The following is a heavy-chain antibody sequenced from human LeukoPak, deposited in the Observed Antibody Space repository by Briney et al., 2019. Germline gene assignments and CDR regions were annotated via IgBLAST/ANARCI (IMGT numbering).Heavy chain of an antibody. V-gene: IGHV5-51*01. J-gene: IGHJ5*02. Sequence: GESLKISCKGSGYSFTSYWIGWVRQMPGKGLEWMGIIYPGDPDTRYSPSFQGQVTISADKSISTAYLQWSSLKASDTAMYYCARQASYCGGDCYSWWFDPWGQGTLVTVSS. CDR1: GYSFTSYW. CDR2: IYPGDPDT. D-gene: IGHD2-21*02. CDR3: ARQASYCGGDCYSWWFDP.